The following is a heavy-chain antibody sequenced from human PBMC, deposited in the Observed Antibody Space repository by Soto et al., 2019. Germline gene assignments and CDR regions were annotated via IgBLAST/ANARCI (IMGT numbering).Heavy chain of an antibody. Sequence: QVQLQESGPGLVKPSQTLSLTCSVSGASTASHYHWTWIRQPPGKGLEWLGYIFNSGTTFYNPSLTSRRSISRDTSGTHFSLELRSVTAADTAVYYCALALGTTTGLNYWAQGTLVTVSS. V-gene: IGHV4-31*02. CDR2: IFNSGTT. D-gene: IGHD1-7*01. J-gene: IGHJ4*02. CDR1: GASTASHYH. CDR3: ALALGTTTGLNY.